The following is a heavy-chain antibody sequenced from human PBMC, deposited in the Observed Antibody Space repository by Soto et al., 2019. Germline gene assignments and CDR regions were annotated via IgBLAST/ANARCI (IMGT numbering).Heavy chain of an antibody. J-gene: IGHJ6*02. CDR2: VDPTDSYS. Sequence: PGESLKISCKGSGYSFTNYWITWVRQMPGKGLEWLGRVDPTDSYSNYSPSFQGHVTISADKSISTAYLQWSSLKASDTAMYYCARHALPGGIAVAYGMDVWGQGTTVTVSS. V-gene: IGHV5-10-1*01. CDR1: GYSFTNYW. D-gene: IGHD6-19*01. CDR3: ARHALPGGIAVAYGMDV.